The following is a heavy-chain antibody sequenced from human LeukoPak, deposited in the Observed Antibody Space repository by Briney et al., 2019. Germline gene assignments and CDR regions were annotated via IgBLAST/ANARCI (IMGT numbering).Heavy chain of an antibody. J-gene: IGHJ4*02. Sequence: GGSLRLSCAASGFTFSSYWMHWVRQAPGKGLVWVSRINSDGSSTSYADSVKGRFTISRDNAKNTLYLQMNSLRAEDTAVYYCARPSGGESWDYWGQGTLVTVSS. CDR1: GFTFSSYW. V-gene: IGHV3-74*01. CDR3: ARPSGGESWDY. CDR2: INSDGSST. D-gene: IGHD3-10*01.